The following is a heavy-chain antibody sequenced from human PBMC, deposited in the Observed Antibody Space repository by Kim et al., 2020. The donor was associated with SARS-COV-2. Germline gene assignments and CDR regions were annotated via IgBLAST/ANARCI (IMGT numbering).Heavy chain of an antibody. CDR1: GYTFTSYD. Sequence: ASVKVSCKASGYTFTSYDINWVRQATGQGLEWMGWMNPNSGNTGYAQKFQGRVTMTRNTSISTAYMELSSLRSEDTAVYYCARRDGAPNLRYFDWLYWFDPWGQGTLVTVSS. J-gene: IGHJ5*02. CDR2: MNPNSGNT. CDR3: ARRDGAPNLRYFDWLYWFDP. V-gene: IGHV1-8*01. D-gene: IGHD3-9*01.